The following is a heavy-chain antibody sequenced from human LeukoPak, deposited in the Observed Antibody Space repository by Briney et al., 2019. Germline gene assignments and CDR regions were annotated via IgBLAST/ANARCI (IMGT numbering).Heavy chain of an antibody. CDR1: GFTFSSCS. Sequence: GGSLRLSCAASGFTFSSCSMNWVRQAPGKGLEWVSSISSSSSYIYYADSVKGRFTISRDNAKNSLYLQMNSLRAEDTAVYYCARDRTRAFDIWGQGTMVTVSS. CDR3: ARDRTRAFDI. CDR2: ISSSSSYI. V-gene: IGHV3-21*01. J-gene: IGHJ3*02.